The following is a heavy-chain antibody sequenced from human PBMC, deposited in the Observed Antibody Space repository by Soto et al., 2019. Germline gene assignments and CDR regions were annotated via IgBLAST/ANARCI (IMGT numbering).Heavy chain of an antibody. Sequence: IQLVQSAGEVKRPGASVKVSCKASGYTFNTFGITWVRQAPGQGLEWMGCVSGYSDKRDYSRKLQDRITLTADPSTTTSYMELRSLTSDDTAVYYCARAWGKYSGVNDFWGQGTLVTVSS. V-gene: IGHV1-18*01. CDR3: ARAWGKYSGVNDF. CDR1: GYTFNTFG. CDR2: VSGYSDKR. J-gene: IGHJ4*02. D-gene: IGHD2-8*01.